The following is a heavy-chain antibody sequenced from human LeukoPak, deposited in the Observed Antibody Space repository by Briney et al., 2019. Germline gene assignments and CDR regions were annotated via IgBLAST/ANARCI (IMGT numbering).Heavy chain of an antibody. J-gene: IGHJ6*03. CDR1: GFTFSSYT. V-gene: IGHV3-48*01. CDR2: IGTSSTTI. Sequence: GGSLRLSCAASGFTFSSYTMNWVRQPPGKGLEWVSNIGTSSTTIYYADSVKGRFTISRDNAKNSLYLQMNSLRAEDTAVYYCARAPWELTDYYYMDVWGKGTTVTVSS. CDR3: ARAPWELTDYYYMDV. D-gene: IGHD1-26*01.